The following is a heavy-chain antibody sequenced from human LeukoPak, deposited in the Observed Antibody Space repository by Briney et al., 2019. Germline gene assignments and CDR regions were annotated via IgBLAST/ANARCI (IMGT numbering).Heavy chain of an antibody. V-gene: IGHV1-2*02. CDR1: GYTFTGYY. D-gene: IGHD2-2*01. CDR3: ASGTTDIVVVPATLRNYYFDY. Sequence: ASVKVSCKASGYTFTGYYVHWVRQAPGQGLEWMGWINPNSGGTNYAQKFQGRVTMTRDTSISTAYMELSSLRSEDTAVYYCASGTTDIVVVPATLRNYYFDYWGQGTLVTVSS. CDR2: INPNSGGT. J-gene: IGHJ4*02.